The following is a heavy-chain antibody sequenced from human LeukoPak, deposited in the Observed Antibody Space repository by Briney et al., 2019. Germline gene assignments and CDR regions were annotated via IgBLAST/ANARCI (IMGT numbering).Heavy chain of an antibody. D-gene: IGHD5-18*01. J-gene: IGHJ4*02. CDR3: ARGADTAMAYLYLDY. V-gene: IGHV4-4*02. Sequence: PSETLSLTCTVSGGSISSSNWWSWVRQPPGKGLEWIGEIYHSGSTNYNPSLKSRVTISVDKSKNQFSLKLSSVTAADTAVYYCARGADTAMAYLYLDYWGQGTLVTVSS. CDR1: GGSISSSNW. CDR2: IYHSGST.